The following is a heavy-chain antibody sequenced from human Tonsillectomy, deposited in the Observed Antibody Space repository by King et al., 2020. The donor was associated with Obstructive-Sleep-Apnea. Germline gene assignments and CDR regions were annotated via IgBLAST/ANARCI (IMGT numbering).Heavy chain of an antibody. D-gene: IGHD2-2*01. Sequence: VQLVESGGGLVQPGGSLRLSCAASGFTFGNYWMSWVRQAPGKGLEWVVNIKQDGNEKYYVDSVTGRFTIYRDNAKNSLYLQMNSLRAEDTAVYYCARGGFCCSSTSCPPPRPSDYWGQGTLVTVSS. V-gene: IGHV3-7*03. CDR2: IKQDGNEK. CDR1: GFTFGNYW. CDR3: ARGGFCCSSTSCPPPRPSDY. J-gene: IGHJ4*02.